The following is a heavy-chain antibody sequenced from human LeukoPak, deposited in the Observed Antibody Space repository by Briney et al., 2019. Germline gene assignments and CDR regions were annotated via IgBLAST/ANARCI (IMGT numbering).Heavy chain of an antibody. Sequence: GGSLRLSCAASGFIFSSYSMSWVRQAPGMGLEWVSVITGSGGNTYYADSVKGRFTISKGNSKNTVCLQMSSLRVDDTAVYYCAKAASSSWPSYYYGMDVWGQGTTVTVSS. J-gene: IGHJ6*02. CDR1: GFIFSSYS. D-gene: IGHD6-13*01. CDR3: AKAASSSWPSYYYGMDV. CDR2: ITGSGGNT. V-gene: IGHV3-23*01.